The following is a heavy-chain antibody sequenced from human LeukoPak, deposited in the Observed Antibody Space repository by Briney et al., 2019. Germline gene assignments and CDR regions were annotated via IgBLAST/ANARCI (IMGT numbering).Heavy chain of an antibody. CDR2: ISAYSGNT. Sequence: ASVKVSCKPSGYTFTTYDISWVRQAPGQGHGWMGWISAYSGNTHHAQKLQGRVTMTTDTSTSTAYMELRSLRSDDTAVYYCARGVGAKDYSGQGTLVTVSS. D-gene: IGHD1-26*01. CDR1: GYTFTTYD. CDR3: ARGVGAKDY. J-gene: IGHJ4*02. V-gene: IGHV1-18*01.